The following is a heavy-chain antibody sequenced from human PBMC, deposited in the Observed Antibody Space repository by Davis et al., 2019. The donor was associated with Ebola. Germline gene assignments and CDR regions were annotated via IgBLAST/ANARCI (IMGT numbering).Heavy chain of an antibody. Sequence: PGGSLRLSCTVSGGSISSHYWSWIRQPPGKGLEWIGYIYYSGSTNYNPSLKSRVTISVDTSKNQFSLKLSPVTAADTAVYYCARDLPGAAGYGMDVWGQGTTVTVSS. CDR2: IYYSGST. D-gene: IGHD2-2*01. J-gene: IGHJ6*02. V-gene: IGHV4-59*11. CDR1: GGSISSHY. CDR3: ARDLPGAAGYGMDV.